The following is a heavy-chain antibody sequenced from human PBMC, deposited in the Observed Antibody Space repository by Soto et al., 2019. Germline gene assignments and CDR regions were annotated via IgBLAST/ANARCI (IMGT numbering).Heavy chain of an antibody. V-gene: IGHV3-48*03. CDR1: GFTFSSYE. D-gene: IGHD6-13*01. CDR2: ISSSGSTI. Sequence: QTGGSLRLSCAASGFTFSSYEMNWVRQAPGKGLEWVSYISSSGSTIYYADSVKGRFTISRDNAKNSLYLQMNSLRAEDTAVYYCARGPNSRYSSSWHPRDYYGMDVWGQGTTVTVSS. J-gene: IGHJ6*02. CDR3: ARGPNSRYSSSWHPRDYYGMDV.